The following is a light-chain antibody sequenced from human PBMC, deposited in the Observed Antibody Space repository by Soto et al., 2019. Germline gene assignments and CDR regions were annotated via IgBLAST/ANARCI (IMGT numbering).Light chain of an antibody. V-gene: IGKV3-15*01. CDR2: GAS. CDR1: QTISND. Sequence: EVVMTQSPATVSVSPGEGVTLSCRASQTISNDLAGYQQKPGQAPRLLIYGASIRATGVPARISGGGSGTEVSMSVSRVPSEDFAFYYCQQNNKWPPVTFGGGTKVEVK. CDR3: QQNNKWPPVT. J-gene: IGKJ4*01.